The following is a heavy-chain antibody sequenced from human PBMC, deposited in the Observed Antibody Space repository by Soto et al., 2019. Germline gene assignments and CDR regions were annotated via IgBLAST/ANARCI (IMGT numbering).Heavy chain of an antibody. CDR2: INIGGDNT. Sequence: GGSLRLSCVGSGYNFNKYAVSWVRQAPGKGLEWVSAINIGGDNTFYTDSVKGRFTISRDNSKNMLYLEMNSLTAEDTAVYYCARWAYYVAATGSHSFVIRDEGPRVTVS. D-gene: IGHD3-16*01. V-gene: IGHV3-23*01. CDR1: GYNFNKYA. J-gene: IGHJ3*02. CDR3: ARWAYYVAATGSHSFVI.